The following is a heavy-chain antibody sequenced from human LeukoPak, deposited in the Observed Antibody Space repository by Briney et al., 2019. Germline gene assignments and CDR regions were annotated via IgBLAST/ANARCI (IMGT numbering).Heavy chain of an antibody. V-gene: IGHV1-45*02. CDR1: GGTFSSYA. CDR2: ITPFNGNT. D-gene: IGHD2-21*02. J-gene: IGHJ3*02. Sequence: ASVKVSCKASGGTFSSYAISWVRQAPGQALEWMGWITPFNGNTNYAQKFQDRVTITRDRSMSTAYMELSSLRSEDTAMYYCARSYCGGDCYSAFDIWGQGTMVTVSS. CDR3: ARSYCGGDCYSAFDI.